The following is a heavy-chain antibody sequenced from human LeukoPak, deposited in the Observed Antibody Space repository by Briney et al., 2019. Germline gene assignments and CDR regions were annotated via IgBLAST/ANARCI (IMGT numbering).Heavy chain of an antibody. J-gene: IGHJ5*02. CDR2: NNHSGST. Sequence: SETLSLTCAVYGGSFSGYYWSWIRQPPGKGLEWIGVNNHSGSTNYNPSLKSRVTISVDTSKNQFSLKLSSVTAADTAVYYCARGRVGYCSGGSCRYNWFDPWGQGTLVTVSS. D-gene: IGHD2-15*01. V-gene: IGHV4-34*01. CDR3: ARGRVGYCSGGSCRYNWFDP. CDR1: GGSFSGYY.